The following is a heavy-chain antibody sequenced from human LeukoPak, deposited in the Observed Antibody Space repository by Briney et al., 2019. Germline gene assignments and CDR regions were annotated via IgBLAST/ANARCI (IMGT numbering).Heavy chain of an antibody. J-gene: IGHJ4*02. Sequence: ASVKVCCKASGYTFITYYMHWVRQAPGQGLEWMGIINPSGDSTSYAQKFQGRVTMTRDTSASTVYMELSSLRSEDTAVYYCARGVRSDCYSCFDYWGQGALVTVSS. CDR1: GYTFITYY. V-gene: IGHV1-46*01. D-gene: IGHD2-15*01. CDR2: INPSGDST. CDR3: ARGVRSDCYSCFDY.